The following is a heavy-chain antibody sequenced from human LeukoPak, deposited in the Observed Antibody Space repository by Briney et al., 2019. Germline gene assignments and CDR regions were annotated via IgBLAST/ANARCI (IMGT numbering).Heavy chain of an antibody. Sequence: WGSLRLSCAASGFTFSSYGMHWVRQAPGKGLEWVAFIRYDGSNKYYADSVKGRFTISRDNSKNTLYLQMNSLRAEDTAVYYCAKDGRFYYDSSGYFWNWGQGTLVTVSS. CDR2: IRYDGSNK. D-gene: IGHD3-22*01. V-gene: IGHV3-30*02. CDR3: AKDGRFYYDSSGYFWN. J-gene: IGHJ4*02. CDR1: GFTFSSYG.